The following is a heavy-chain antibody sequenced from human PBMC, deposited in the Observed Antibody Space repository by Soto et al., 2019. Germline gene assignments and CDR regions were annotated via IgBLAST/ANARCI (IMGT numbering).Heavy chain of an antibody. CDR1: GGTFSSYT. CDR3: ARLRQLYEVESPYYYYMDV. J-gene: IGHJ6*03. V-gene: IGHV1-69*02. CDR2: IIPILGIA. D-gene: IGHD1-1*01. Sequence: QVQLVQSGAEVKKPGSSVKVSCKASGGTFSSYTISWVRQAPGQGLEWMGRIIPILGIANYAQKFQGRVTITADKSTSTAYMELSSVRSEDTVVYYCARLRQLYEVESPYYYYMDVWGKGTTVTVSS.